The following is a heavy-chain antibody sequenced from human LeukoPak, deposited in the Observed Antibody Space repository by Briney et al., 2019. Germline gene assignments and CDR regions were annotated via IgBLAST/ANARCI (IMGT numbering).Heavy chain of an antibody. CDR2: INWNSDSI. V-gene: IGHV3-9*01. CDR3: AINGGGHSGYGNFDN. D-gene: IGHD5-12*01. CDR1: GFTFYDYA. J-gene: IGHJ4*02. Sequence: QPGGSLRLFCAVSGFTFYDYAMHGVRQVPGEGLEWVSGINWNSDSIGYGVSVKGRFPPPRDHAKNSVSLHMNSLRAGDTAVFYFAINGGGHSGYGNFDNCGQGTLFTVSS.